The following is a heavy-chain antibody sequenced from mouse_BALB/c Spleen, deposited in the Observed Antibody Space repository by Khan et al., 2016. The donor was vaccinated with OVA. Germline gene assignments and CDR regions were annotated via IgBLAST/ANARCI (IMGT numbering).Heavy chain of an antibody. CDR3: ARAYYRYDDYYAMDY. CDR2: IWGGGGT. Sequence: QVQLKESGPGLVAPSQSLSITCTVSGFSLSRYNVNWVRQPPGKGLEWLGLIWGGGGTDYNSTLKSRLITSTDNSKSQVFLKMNSLQTDDTAMYYCARAYYRYDDYYAMDYWGQGTSVTVSS. V-gene: IGHV2-6-4*01. J-gene: IGHJ4*01. D-gene: IGHD2-14*01. CDR1: GFSLSRYN.